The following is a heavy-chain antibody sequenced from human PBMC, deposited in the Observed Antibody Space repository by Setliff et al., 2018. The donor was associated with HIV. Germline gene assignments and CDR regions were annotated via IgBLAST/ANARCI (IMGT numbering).Heavy chain of an antibody. V-gene: IGHV3-7*05. Sequence: LRLSCAASGFTFSSYWMSWVRQAPGKGLEWVANIKQDGSEKYYVDSVKGRFTISRDNAKNSLYLQMNSLRAEDTAVYYCASHFGYCSSTSCEGYWGRGALVTVSS. D-gene: IGHD2-2*01. J-gene: IGHJ4*02. CDR2: IKQDGSEK. CDR3: ASHFGYCSSTSCEGY. CDR1: GFTFSSYW.